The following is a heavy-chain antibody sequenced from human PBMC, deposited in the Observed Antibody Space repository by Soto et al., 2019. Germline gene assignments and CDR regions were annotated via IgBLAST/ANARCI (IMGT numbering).Heavy chain of an antibody. CDR2: INHSGTI. D-gene: IGHD2-21*02. V-gene: IGHV4-34*01. Sequence: SATLSRTCAVYGGSFSGYYWTWFRQPPGKGLEWIGEINHSGTINFNPSLKSRLTISLDTSKKHFSLKLSSVTDADTAAYYCARADRTLVTSYSLDVWGQGTTVTVSS. CDR3: ARADRTLVTSYSLDV. CDR1: GGSFSGYY. J-gene: IGHJ6*02.